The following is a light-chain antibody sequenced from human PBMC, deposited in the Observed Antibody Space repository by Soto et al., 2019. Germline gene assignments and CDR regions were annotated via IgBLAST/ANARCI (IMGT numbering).Light chain of an antibody. Sequence: NFMLTQPHSVSQSPGKTVTISCTRSSGNIASAYVQWYQQRPGSAPTTVIYEDDQRPSGVPDRFSGSIDSSSNSASLTISGLKTEDEADYYCQSFDSNNPWVFGGGTKL. J-gene: IGLJ3*02. CDR3: QSFDSNNPWV. CDR1: SGNIASAY. V-gene: IGLV6-57*04. CDR2: EDD.